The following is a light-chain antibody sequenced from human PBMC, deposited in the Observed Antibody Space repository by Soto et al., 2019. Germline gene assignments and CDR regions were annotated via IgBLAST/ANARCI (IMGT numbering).Light chain of an antibody. Sequence: EIVLTQSPGTLSLSPGERATLSCGASQSVTSNYLAWYQQNPGQAPRLLIFGASIRVKGIPDRFIGSGSGTDFTLTISRLEPEDFVVYYCQHYVTSLTTFGQGTKVEVK. V-gene: IGKV3-20*01. J-gene: IGKJ1*01. CDR2: GAS. CDR1: QSVTSNY. CDR3: QHYVTSLTT.